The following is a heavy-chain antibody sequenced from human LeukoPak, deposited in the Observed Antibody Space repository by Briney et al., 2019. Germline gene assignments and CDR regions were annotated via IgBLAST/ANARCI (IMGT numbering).Heavy chain of an antibody. Sequence: PSETLSLTCTVSGGSISTSPYYWGWIRQPPGKGLEWIGTIYYSGSTYYNPSLKSRVTISVDTSKNQFPLRLTSVTAADTAVYYCARHRGHYDSSGHYADYWGQGTLLTVSS. CDR2: IYYSGST. J-gene: IGHJ4*02. D-gene: IGHD3-22*01. V-gene: IGHV4-39*01. CDR1: GGSISTSPYY. CDR3: ARHRGHYDSSGHYADY.